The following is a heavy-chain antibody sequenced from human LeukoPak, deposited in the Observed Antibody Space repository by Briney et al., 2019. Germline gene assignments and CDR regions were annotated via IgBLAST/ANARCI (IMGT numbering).Heavy chain of an antibody. V-gene: IGHV4-39*01. CDR2: IYYSGST. D-gene: IGHD6-19*01. CDR1: GGSISSSSYY. Sequence: SETLSLTCTVSGGSISSSSYYWGWIRQPPGKGLEWIGSIYYSGSTYYNPSLKSRVTISVDTSKNQFSLKLSSVTAADTAVYYCARHSRQWLGNPKMGPHDAFDIWGQGTMVTVSS. CDR3: ARHSRQWLGNPKMGPHDAFDI. J-gene: IGHJ3*02.